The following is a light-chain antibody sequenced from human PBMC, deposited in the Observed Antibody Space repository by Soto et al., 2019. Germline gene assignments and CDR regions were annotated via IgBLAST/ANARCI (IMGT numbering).Light chain of an antibody. CDR1: QSVANN. J-gene: IGKJ1*01. Sequence: DIVMTQSPATLSVSPGERATLSCRASQSVANNVGWYQQKPGQPPRLLIYGASTRAAGVPARFSGSGYGRQFSLTISSLQFEDFAIYHCQQHNNWPPWTFGQGTKVEV. CDR3: QQHNNWPPWT. CDR2: GAS. V-gene: IGKV3-15*01.